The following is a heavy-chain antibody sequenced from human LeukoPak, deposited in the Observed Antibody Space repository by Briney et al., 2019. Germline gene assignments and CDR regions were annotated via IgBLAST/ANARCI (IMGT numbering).Heavy chain of an antibody. CDR3: AKDHYYGSGSHGGSFDY. J-gene: IGHJ4*02. V-gene: IGHV3-23*01. Sequence: PGGSLRLSCAASGFTFSSYAMSWVRQAPGKGLEWVSAISGSGGSTYYADSVKGRFTISRDNSKNTLYLQMNSLRAEDTAVYYCAKDHYYGSGSHGGSFDYWGQGTLVTVSS. D-gene: IGHD3-10*01. CDR1: GFTFSSYA. CDR2: ISGSGGST.